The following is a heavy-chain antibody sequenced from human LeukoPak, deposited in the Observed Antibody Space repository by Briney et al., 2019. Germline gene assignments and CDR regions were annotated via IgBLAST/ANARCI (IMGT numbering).Heavy chain of an antibody. CDR1: GFTFSNAW. V-gene: IGHV3-15*01. CDR3: TTEDILTGYSTFDY. Sequence: GGSLRLSCAASGFTFSNAWMIWVRQAPGKGLEWVGRIKSNTDGGTTDYAAPVKGRFTMSRDDSRNTLYLQMNSLKTEDTAVYYCTTEDILTGYSTFDYWGQGTLVTVSS. D-gene: IGHD3-9*01. J-gene: IGHJ4*02. CDR2: IKSNTDGGTT.